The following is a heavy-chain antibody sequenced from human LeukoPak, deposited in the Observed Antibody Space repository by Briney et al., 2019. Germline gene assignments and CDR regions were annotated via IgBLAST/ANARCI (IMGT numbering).Heavy chain of an antibody. CDR3: ARDSIAAAVHWFDP. J-gene: IGHJ5*02. Sequence: SVKVSCKASGGTFSSYAISWVRQAPGQGLEWMGRIIPIFGTATYAQKFQGRVTITTDESTSTAYMELSSLRSEDTAVYYCARDSIAAAVHWFDPWGQGTLVTVSS. V-gene: IGHV1-69*05. CDR2: IIPIFGTA. D-gene: IGHD6-13*01. CDR1: GGTFSSYA.